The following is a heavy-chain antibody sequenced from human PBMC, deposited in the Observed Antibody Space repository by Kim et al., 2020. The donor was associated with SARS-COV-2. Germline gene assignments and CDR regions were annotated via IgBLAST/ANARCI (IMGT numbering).Heavy chain of an antibody. J-gene: IGHJ4*02. V-gene: IGHV3-9*01. Sequence: GGSLRLSCAASGFTFDDYAMHWVRQAPGKGLEWVSGISWNSGSIGYADSVKGRFTISRDNAKNSLYLQMNSLRAEDTALYYCAKASSGWYYGYFDYWGQG. CDR3: AKASSGWYYGYFDY. D-gene: IGHD6-19*01. CDR2: ISWNSGSI. CDR1: GFTFDDYA.